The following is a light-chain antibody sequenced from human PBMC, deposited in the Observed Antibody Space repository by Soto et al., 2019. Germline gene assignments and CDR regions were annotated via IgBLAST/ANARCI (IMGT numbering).Light chain of an antibody. CDR1: SSNIGNNYV. CDR2: RNR. Sequence: QSVLTQPPSVSAAPGQKVTISCSGSSSNIGNNYVSWYQQLPGTAPKLLMYRNRNRPSGVPDRFSGSKSGTSASLAITGLQAEDEADYYCQSYDSSLGAYVFGPGTKLTVL. V-gene: IGLV1-40*01. CDR3: QSYDSSLGAYV. J-gene: IGLJ1*01.